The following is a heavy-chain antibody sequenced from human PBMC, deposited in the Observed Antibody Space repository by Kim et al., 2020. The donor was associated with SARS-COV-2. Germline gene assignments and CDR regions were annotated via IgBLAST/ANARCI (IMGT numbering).Heavy chain of an antibody. CDR2: ISGSGGST. V-gene: IGHV3-23*01. CDR3: AKDGVGGIVVVVAATYTDY. J-gene: IGHJ4*02. CDR1: GFTFSSYA. D-gene: IGHD2-15*01. Sequence: GGSLRLSCAASGFTFSSYAMSWVRQAPGKGLEWVSAISGSGGSTYYADSVKGRFTISRDNSKNTLYLQMNSLRAEDTAVYYCAKDGVGGIVVVVAATYTDYWGQGTLVTVSS.